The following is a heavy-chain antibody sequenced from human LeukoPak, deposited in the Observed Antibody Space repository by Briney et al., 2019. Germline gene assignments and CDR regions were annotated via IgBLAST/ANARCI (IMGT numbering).Heavy chain of an antibody. CDR2: IYTSGST. Sequence: PSETLSLTCTVSGGSISSYYWSWIRQPAGKGLEWIGRIYTSGSTNYNPPLKSRVTMSVDTSKNQFSLKLSSVTAADTAVYYCARGIYCSSTSCVPNYYYYYMDVWGKGTTVTVSS. CDR3: ARGIYCSSTSCVPNYYYYYMDV. J-gene: IGHJ6*03. CDR1: GGSISSYY. D-gene: IGHD2-2*01. V-gene: IGHV4-4*07.